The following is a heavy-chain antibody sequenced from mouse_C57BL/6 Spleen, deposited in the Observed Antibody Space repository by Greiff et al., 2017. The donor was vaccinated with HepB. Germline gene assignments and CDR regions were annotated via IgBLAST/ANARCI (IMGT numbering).Heavy chain of an antibody. CDR3: ARSDYSNTGWFAY. CDR2: IYPRSGNT. J-gene: IGHJ3*01. CDR1: GYTFTSYG. D-gene: IGHD2-5*01. Sequence: QVQLQQSGAELARPGASVKLSCKASGYTFTSYGISWVKQRTGQGLEWIGEIYPRSGNTYYNEKFKGKATLTADKSSSTAYMDLRSLTSEDSAVYFCARSDYSNTGWFAYWGQGTLVTVSA. V-gene: IGHV1-81*01.